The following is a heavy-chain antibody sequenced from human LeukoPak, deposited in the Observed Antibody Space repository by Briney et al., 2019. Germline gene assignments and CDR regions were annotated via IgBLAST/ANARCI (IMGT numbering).Heavy chain of an antibody. V-gene: IGHV3-21*01. CDR1: GFTFSSYA. J-gene: IGHJ4*02. D-gene: IGHD3-16*01. Sequence: KPGKSLRLSCVASGFTFSSYAMHWVRQAPGKGLEWVSSISSSSSYIYYADSVKGRFTISRDNAKNSLYLQMNSLRAEDTAVYYCARAGFGGVTTFDYWGQGTLVTVSS. CDR2: ISSSSSYI. CDR3: ARAGFGGVTTFDY.